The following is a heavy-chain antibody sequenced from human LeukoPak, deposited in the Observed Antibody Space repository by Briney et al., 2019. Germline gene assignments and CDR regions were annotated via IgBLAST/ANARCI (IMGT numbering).Heavy chain of an antibody. D-gene: IGHD2-2*01. CDR1: GYTFIGYY. V-gene: IGHV1-2*02. J-gene: IGHJ5*02. CDR2: INPNSGGT. Sequence: ASVKVSCKASGYTFIGYYMHWVRQAPGQGLEWMGWINPNSGGTNYAQKFQGRVTMTRDTSISTAYMELSRLRSDDTAVYYCARDLGYCSSTSCDLNWFDPWGQGTLVTVSS. CDR3: ARDLGYCSSTSCDLNWFDP.